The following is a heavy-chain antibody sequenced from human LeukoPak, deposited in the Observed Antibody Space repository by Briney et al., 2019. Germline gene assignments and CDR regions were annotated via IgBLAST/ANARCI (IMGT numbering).Heavy chain of an antibody. V-gene: IGHV3-23*01. D-gene: IGHD2-2*01. CDR3: ARDGASSAFDI. Sequence: GGSLRLPWAASGFTVSSYAISWVRHAPGKGREWVSAISGSGGSTYYEDSVKGRFTISRDNSKNTLYMQMNSLRAEDTAVYCCARDGASSAFDIWGKGTMVTVSS. CDR1: GFTVSSYA. J-gene: IGHJ3*02. CDR2: ISGSGGST.